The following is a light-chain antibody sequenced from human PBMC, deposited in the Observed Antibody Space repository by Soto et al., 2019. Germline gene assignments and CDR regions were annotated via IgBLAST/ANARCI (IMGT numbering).Light chain of an antibody. Sequence: EIVLTQSPGILSLSPGARATLSCRASQTVAYTSLAWYQQRPGQAPRHLIYGTSTRATGPPDRFIGSGSGTAFTLTISRMEPEDFAVYYCQQYVTTPRTFGHGTKVE. J-gene: IGKJ1*01. CDR3: QQYVTTPRT. CDR2: GTS. V-gene: IGKV3-20*01. CDR1: QTVAYTS.